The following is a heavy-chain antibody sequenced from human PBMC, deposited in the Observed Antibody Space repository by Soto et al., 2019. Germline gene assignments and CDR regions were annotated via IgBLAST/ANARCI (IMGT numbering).Heavy chain of an antibody. Sequence: QVQLQQWGAGLLKPSETLSLTCAVYGGSFSGYYWSWIRQPPGKGLEWIGEINHSGSTNYNPSLKSRVTISVDTSKNQFSLKLSSVTAADTAVYYCARVRKLLRRGALYYYYGMDVWGQGTTVTVSS. V-gene: IGHV4-34*01. D-gene: IGHD3-10*01. CDR3: ARVRKLLRRGALYYYYGMDV. CDR1: GGSFSGYY. CDR2: INHSGST. J-gene: IGHJ6*02.